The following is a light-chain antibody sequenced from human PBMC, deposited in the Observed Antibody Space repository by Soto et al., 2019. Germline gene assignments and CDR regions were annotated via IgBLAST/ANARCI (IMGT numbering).Light chain of an antibody. V-gene: IGLV4-60*03. CDR3: ETLDSNTQV. CDR2: LEGSGSY. Sequence: QSVLTQSSSASASLGSSVKLTCTLSSGHSSHIIAWHQQQPGKAPRYLMKLEGSGSYNKWSGVPDRFSGSSSGADRYLTISNLQSEDEADYLCETLDSNTQVFGGGTKVTVL. J-gene: IGLJ2*01. CDR1: SGHSSHI.